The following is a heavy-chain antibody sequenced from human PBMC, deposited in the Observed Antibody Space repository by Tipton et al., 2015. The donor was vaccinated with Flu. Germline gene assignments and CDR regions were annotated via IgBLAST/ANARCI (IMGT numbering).Heavy chain of an antibody. J-gene: IGHJ6*02. V-gene: IGHV4-61*01. CDR1: GYSISSGYY. CDR3: ARVNTAMADYYYYGMDV. CDR2: IYYSGST. D-gene: IGHD5-18*01. Sequence: LRLSCAVSGYSISSGYYWSWIRQPPGKRLEWIGYIYYSGSTNYNPSLKSRVTISVDTSRNQFSLKLSSVTAADTAVYYCARVNTAMADYYYYGMDVWGQGTTVTVSS.